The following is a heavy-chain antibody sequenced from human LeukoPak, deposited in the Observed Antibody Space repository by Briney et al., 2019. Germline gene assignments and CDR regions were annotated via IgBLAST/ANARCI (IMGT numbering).Heavy chain of an antibody. CDR1: GFTFDDHA. J-gene: IGHJ3*02. CDR2: INWDGSRI. Sequence: GGSLRLSCAASGFTFDDHAMYWVWQAPGKGLEWVSGINWDGSRIGYADAVKGRFTISRDSAKKSLYLQMNSLRTEDTALYYCARASYYYDTSGLGALDIWGQGTLVTVSS. V-gene: IGHV3-9*01. CDR3: ARASYYYDTSGLGALDI. D-gene: IGHD3-22*01.